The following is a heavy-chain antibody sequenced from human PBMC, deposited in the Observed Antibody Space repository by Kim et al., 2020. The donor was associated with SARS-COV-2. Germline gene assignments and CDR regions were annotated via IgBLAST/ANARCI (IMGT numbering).Heavy chain of an antibody. CDR1: GYTFTSYD. CDR3: ARFVVVPPRSSSSYMDV. CDR2: MNPNSGNT. J-gene: IGHJ6*03. Sequence: AAVKVSCKASGYTFTSYDINWVRQATGQGLECMGWMNPNSGNTGYAQKFQGRVTMTRNTSISTAYMELSSLRSEDTAVYYCARFVVVPPRSSSSYMDVWGKGTTVTVSS. D-gene: IGHD2-2*01. V-gene: IGHV1-8*01.